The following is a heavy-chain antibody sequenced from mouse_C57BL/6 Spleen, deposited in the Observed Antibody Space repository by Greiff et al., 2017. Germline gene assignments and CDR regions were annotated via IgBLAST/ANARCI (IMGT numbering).Heavy chain of an antibody. V-gene: IGHV1-52*01. D-gene: IGHD2-4*01. CDR1: GYTFTSYW. CDR2: IDPSDSET. CDR3: ARRGMITHYLDY. J-gene: IGHJ2*01. Sequence: QVQLQQPGAELVRPGSSVKLSCKASGYTFTSYWMHWVKQRPIQGLEWIGNIDPSDSETHYNQKFKDKATLTVDKSSSTAYMQLSSLTSEDSAVYYCARRGMITHYLDYWGQGTTLTVSS.